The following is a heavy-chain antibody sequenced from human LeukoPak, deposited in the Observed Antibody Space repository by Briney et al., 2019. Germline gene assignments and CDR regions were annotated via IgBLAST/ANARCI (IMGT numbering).Heavy chain of an antibody. Sequence: SETLSLTCTVSGGSISSYYGSWIRQSPGEGLEWIGYTHYRGSTNYNPSLKSRVTISVDTSKNQFSLKLSSLTAADSAVYYCARESSGYDPYYYYGMDVWGQGTTVTVSS. CDR1: GGSISSYY. J-gene: IGHJ6*02. V-gene: IGHV4-59*01. CDR3: ARESSGYDPYYYYGMDV. D-gene: IGHD5-12*01. CDR2: THYRGST.